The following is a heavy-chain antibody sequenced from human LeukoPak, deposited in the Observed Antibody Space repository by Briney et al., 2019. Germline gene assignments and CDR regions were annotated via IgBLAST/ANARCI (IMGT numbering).Heavy chain of an antibody. V-gene: IGHV3-23*01. D-gene: IGHD6-13*01. CDR3: TKHAGPRWYFDY. J-gene: IGHJ4*02. CDR2: ISGSGGST. CDR1: GFTFSSYA. Sequence: PGGSLRLSCVASGFTFSSYANSWVRQAPATGLEWVSGISGSGGSTFYADSVKGRFTISRDSSKNTLYLQMNSLRGEDTSVYYCTKHAGPRWYFDYWGQGTLVTVSS.